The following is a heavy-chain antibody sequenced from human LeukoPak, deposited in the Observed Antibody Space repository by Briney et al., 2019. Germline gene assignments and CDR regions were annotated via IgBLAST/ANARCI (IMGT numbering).Heavy chain of an antibody. Sequence: GGSLRLSCTASGFTFSTYWMHWVRQAPGKGLVWVSRITSDGSSTNYADSVKGRFTISRDNAKSTVYLEMNSLGAEDTAVYYCATGLISALEYWGQGTLVTVFS. J-gene: IGHJ4*02. V-gene: IGHV3-74*01. D-gene: IGHD3-16*01. CDR1: GFTFSTYW. CDR2: ITSDGSST. CDR3: ATGLISALEY.